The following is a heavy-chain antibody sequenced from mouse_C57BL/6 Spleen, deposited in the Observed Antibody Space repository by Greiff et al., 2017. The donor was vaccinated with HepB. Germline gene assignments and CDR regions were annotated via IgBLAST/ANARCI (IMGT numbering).Heavy chain of an antibody. CDR3: TTSGCDYDGNWYFDV. CDR2: IDPVNGDT. D-gene: IGHD2-4*01. J-gene: IGHJ1*03. Sequence: VQLQQSGAELVRPGASVKLSCTASGFNIKDDYMHWVKQRPEQGLEWIGWIDPVNGDTEYASKFQGKATITADTSSNTAYLQLSSLTSEDTAVYYCTTSGCDYDGNWYFDVWGTGTPVTVSS. CDR1: GFNIKDDY. V-gene: IGHV14-4*01.